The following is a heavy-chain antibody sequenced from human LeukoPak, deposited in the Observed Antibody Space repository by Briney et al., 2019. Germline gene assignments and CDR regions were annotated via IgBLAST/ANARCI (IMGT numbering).Heavy chain of an antibody. V-gene: IGHV1-69*01. D-gene: IGHD3-9*01. J-gene: IGHJ5*02. Sequence: ASVKVSCKASGGTFSSYAISWVRQAPGQGLEWMGGIIPIFGTANYAQKFQGRVTITADESTSTAYMELSSLRSEDTAVYYCARVPRQFESWFDPWGQGTLVTISS. CDR3: ARVPRQFESWFDP. CDR2: IIPIFGTA. CDR1: GGTFSSYA.